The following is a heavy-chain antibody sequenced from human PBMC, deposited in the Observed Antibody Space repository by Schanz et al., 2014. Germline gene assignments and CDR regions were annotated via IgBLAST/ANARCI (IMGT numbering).Heavy chain of an antibody. Sequence: QVQLLQFGGGVVQPGRSLRLSCAASGFTFSSYAMHWVRQAPGKGLEWVALISNDGSIKYYADSVEGRFTISRDNSRNTLYLQMNSLRTEDTAVYYCASRTGYSDYGTYFDYWGQGTLVTVSS. CDR1: GFTFSSYA. D-gene: IGHD5-12*01. J-gene: IGHJ4*02. CDR2: ISNDGSIK. V-gene: IGHV3-30-3*01. CDR3: ASRTGYSDYGTYFDY.